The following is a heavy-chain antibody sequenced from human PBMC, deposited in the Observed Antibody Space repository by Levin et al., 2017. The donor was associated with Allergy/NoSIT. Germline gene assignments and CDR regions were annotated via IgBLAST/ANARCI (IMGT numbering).Heavy chain of an antibody. CDR3: SRELFYFYFDNSDYYS. CDR2: IRSKAYGGTT. Sequence: GGSLRLSCTASGFSFGDYAMSWFRQAPGKGLEWVGFIRSKAYGGTTEYAASVKGRFTISRDDSKSVAYLQMNSLKTEDTAVYYCSRELFYFYFDNSDYYSGGQGTLVTVSS. J-gene: IGHJ5*01. D-gene: IGHD3-22*01. CDR1: GFSFGDYA. V-gene: IGHV3-49*03.